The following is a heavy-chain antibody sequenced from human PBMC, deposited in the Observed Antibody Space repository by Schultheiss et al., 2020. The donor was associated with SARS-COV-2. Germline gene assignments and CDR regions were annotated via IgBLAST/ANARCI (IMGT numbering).Heavy chain of an antibody. V-gene: IGHV3-30*01. CDR2: ISYDGSNK. CDR3: ARDSAIFGVVTAFDI. Sequence: GESLKISCAASGFTFSSYAMHWVRQAPGKGLEWVAVISYDGSNKYYADSVKGRFTISRDNSKNTLYLQMNSLRAEDTAVYYCARDSAIFGVVTAFDIWGQGTMVTVSS. D-gene: IGHD3-3*01. CDR1: GFTFSSYA. J-gene: IGHJ3*02.